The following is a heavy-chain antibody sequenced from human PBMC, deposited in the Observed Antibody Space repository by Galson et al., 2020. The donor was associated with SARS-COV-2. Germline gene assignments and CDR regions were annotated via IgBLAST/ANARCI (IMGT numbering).Heavy chain of an antibody. CDR1: GYTITELS. Sequence: KVSCMVSGYTITELSLHWVRQAPGKGLEWMGGFDPADGETIYAQKFQGRVTMTEDTSTGTAYMELSSLKSEDTAGYYCATARVAGTLYWFDPWGQGTLVTVSS. V-gene: IGHV1-24*01. D-gene: IGHD6-19*01. CDR2: FDPADGET. J-gene: IGHJ5*02. CDR3: ATARVAGTLYWFDP.